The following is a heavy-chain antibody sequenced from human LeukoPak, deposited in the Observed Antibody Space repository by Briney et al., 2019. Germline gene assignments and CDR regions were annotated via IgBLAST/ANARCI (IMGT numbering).Heavy chain of an antibody. J-gene: IGHJ4*02. CDR1: GYTFTSHY. CDR3: AAPGASGFVGNFWSGPLDF. D-gene: IGHD3-3*01. V-gene: IGHV1-46*01. CDR2: INPSAGST. Sequence: AAVKVSCRASGYTFTSHYIHWVRQAPGQGLEWMGIINPSAGSTSYPQKFQGRVTMPRDTSTSTVYMELSSLRSEDTAVYYCAAPGASGFVGNFWSGPLDFWGQGTLVTVSS.